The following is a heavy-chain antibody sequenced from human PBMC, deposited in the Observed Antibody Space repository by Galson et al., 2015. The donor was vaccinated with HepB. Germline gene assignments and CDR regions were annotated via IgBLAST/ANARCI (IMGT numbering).Heavy chain of an antibody. J-gene: IGHJ4*02. D-gene: IGHD4-11*01. Sequence: SLRHSCAASGFTFSNYAMTWVRQAPGKGMEVVASISGTGVNTDYATSVKDRFTISRDNSNSTLFLHMNSLRVEDTAVYFCAKSQTVRYFFAHWGRGTLVTVSS. CDR2: ISGTGVNT. V-gene: IGHV3-23*01. CDR1: GFTFSNYA. CDR3: AKSQTVRYFFAH.